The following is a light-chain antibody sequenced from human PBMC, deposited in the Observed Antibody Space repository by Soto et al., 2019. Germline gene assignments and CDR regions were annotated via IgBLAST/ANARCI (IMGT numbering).Light chain of an antibody. J-gene: IGKJ1*01. Sequence: EIVLTQSPATLSVSPGERATLSCRASQSVSGNLAWYQQKPGQAPRLLIYGASTRATGIPDRFTGSDSGTEFILTISSLQSEDFAVYYCQQYHHWWTFGQGTKVEIK. V-gene: IGKV3-15*01. CDR3: QQYHHWWT. CDR2: GAS. CDR1: QSVSGN.